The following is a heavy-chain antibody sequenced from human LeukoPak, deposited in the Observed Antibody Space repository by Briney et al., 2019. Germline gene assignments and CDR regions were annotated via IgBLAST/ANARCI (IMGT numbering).Heavy chain of an antibody. CDR3: TPGYSSRTDY. V-gene: IGHV3-66*01. J-gene: IGHJ4*02. CDR2: IYSGGST. CDR1: GFTFSSYA. Sequence: GGSLRLSCAASGFTFSSYAMSWVRQAPGKGLEWVSVIYSGGSTYYADSVKGRFTISRNNSKNTLYLQMNSLRAEDTAVYYCTPGYSSRTDYWGQGTLVTVSS. D-gene: IGHD6-19*01.